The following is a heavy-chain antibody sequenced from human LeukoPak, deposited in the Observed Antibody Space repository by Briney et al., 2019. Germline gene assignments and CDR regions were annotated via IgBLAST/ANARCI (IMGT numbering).Heavy chain of an antibody. J-gene: IGHJ4*02. D-gene: IGHD4-11*01. V-gene: IGHV4-34*01. Sequence: SETLSLTCAVYGGSFSGYYWSWIRQPPGKGLEWIGEINHSGSTNYNPSLKSRVTISVDTSKNQFSLKLSSVTAADTAVYYCARQLWSVTTVTKKKYYFDYWGQGTLVTVSS. CDR2: INHSGST. CDR1: GGSFSGYY. CDR3: ARQLWSVTTVTKKKYYFDY.